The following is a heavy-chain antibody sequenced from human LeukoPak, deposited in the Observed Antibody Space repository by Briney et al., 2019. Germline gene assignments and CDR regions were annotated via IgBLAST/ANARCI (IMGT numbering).Heavy chain of an antibody. V-gene: IGHV3-30-3*01. Sequence: GRSLRLSCAASGFTFSSYAMHWVRQAPGKGLEWVAVISYDGSNKYYADSVKGRFTISRDNSKNTLYLQMNSLRAEDTAAYYCARDDSYGYKSGDYWGQGTLVTVSS. CDR3: ARDDSYGYKSGDY. CDR2: ISYDGSNK. CDR1: GFTFSSYA. J-gene: IGHJ4*02. D-gene: IGHD5-18*01.